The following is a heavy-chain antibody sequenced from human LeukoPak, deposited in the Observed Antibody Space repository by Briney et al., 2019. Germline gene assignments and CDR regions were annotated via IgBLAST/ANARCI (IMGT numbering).Heavy chain of an antibody. V-gene: IGHV4-4*09. D-gene: IGHD6-6*01. CDR3: ARLTRLSTSPDRYYLDY. CDR1: GDSISSYY. J-gene: IGHJ4*02. Sequence: PSETLSLTCTVSGDSISSYYWSWIRQPPGKGLEWIGYIYTSGGTNYIPSLKGRVTISIDTSKSRFSLKLSSVTAADSAVYYCARLTRLSTSPDRYYLDYWGQGTLVTVSS. CDR2: IYTSGGT.